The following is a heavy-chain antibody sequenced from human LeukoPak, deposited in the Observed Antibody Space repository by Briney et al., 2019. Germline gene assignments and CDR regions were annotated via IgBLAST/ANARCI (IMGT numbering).Heavy chain of an antibody. D-gene: IGHD2-2*01. CDR2: ISYDGSNK. CDR1: GFTFSSYG. Sequence: HPGRSLRLSCAASGFTFSSYGMHWVRQAPGKGLEWVAVISYDGSNKYYADSVKGRFTISRDNSKNTLYLQMNSLRAVDTAVYYCAKAGQDIVVVPAASEGNWFDPWGQGTLVTVSS. J-gene: IGHJ5*02. CDR3: AKAGQDIVVVPAASEGNWFDP. V-gene: IGHV3-30*18.